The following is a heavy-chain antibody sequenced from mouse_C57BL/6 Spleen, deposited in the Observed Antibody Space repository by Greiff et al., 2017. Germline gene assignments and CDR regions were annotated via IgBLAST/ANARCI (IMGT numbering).Heavy chain of an antibody. CDR2: IDPEDGET. CDR1: GFNIKDYY. J-gene: IGHJ3*01. CDR3: ACYYGSSLAY. Sequence: EVKLQESGAELVKPGASVKLSCTASGFNIKDYYMHWVKQRTEQGLEWIGRIDPEDGETKYAPNFQGKATITADTSSNTAYLQLSSLTSEDTAVYYCACYYGSSLAYWGQGTLVTVSA. V-gene: IGHV14-2*01. D-gene: IGHD1-1*01.